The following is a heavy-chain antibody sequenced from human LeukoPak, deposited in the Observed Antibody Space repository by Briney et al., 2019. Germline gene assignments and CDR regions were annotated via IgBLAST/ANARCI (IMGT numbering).Heavy chain of an antibody. CDR3: ARASDGLVIINDAFDI. D-gene: IGHD3/OR15-3a*01. V-gene: IGHV1-46*01. CDR2: INPSGGST. J-gene: IGHJ3*02. CDR1: GYTFTGYY. Sequence: GASVKVSCKASGYTFTGYYMHWVRQAPGQGLEWMGIINPSGGSTSCAQKFQGRVTMTRDTSTSTVYMELSSLRSEDTAVYYCARASDGLVIINDAFDIWGQGTMVTVSS.